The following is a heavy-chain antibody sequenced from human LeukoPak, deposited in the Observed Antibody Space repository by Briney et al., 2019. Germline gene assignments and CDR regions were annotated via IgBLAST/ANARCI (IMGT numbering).Heavy chain of an antibody. V-gene: IGHV4-34*01. CDR2: INHSGST. CDR1: GGSFSGYY. Sequence: PSETLSLTCAVYGGSFSGYYWSWIRQPPGKGLEWIGEINHSGSTNYNPSLKSRVTISVGTSKNQFSLKLSSVTAADTAVYYCATRRRYCSSTSCYGIDYWGQGTLVTVSS. D-gene: IGHD2-2*01. J-gene: IGHJ4*02. CDR3: ATRRRYCSSTSCYGIDY.